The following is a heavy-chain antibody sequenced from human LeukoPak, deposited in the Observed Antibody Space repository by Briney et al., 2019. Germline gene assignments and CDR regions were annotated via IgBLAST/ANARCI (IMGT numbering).Heavy chain of an antibody. Sequence: HTGGSLRLSCAASGFTLSRYWMIWVRQAPGKGLVWVSRINSVGSRTDYADSVKGRFTISRDNARNTLYLQMNSLRAEDTAVYYCTSDTVDTALGIDYWGQGTLVTVSS. J-gene: IGHJ4*02. V-gene: IGHV3-74*01. CDR3: TSDTVDTALGIDY. CDR1: GFTLSRYW. CDR2: INSVGSRT. D-gene: IGHD5-18*01.